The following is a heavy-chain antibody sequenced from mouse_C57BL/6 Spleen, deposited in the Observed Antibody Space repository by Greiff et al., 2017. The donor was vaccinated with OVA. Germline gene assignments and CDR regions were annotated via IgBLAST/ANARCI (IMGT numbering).Heavy chain of an antibody. J-gene: IGHJ2*01. Sequence: EVMLVESGGDLVKPGGSLKLSCAASGFTFSSYGMSWVRQTPDKRLEWVATISSGGSYTYYPDSVKGRFTISRDNAKNTLYLQMSSLKSEDTAMYYCARHITTGYFDYWGQGTTLTVSS. V-gene: IGHV5-6*02. CDR2: ISSGGSYT. CDR3: ARHITTGYFDY. D-gene: IGHD1-1*01. CDR1: GFTFSSYG.